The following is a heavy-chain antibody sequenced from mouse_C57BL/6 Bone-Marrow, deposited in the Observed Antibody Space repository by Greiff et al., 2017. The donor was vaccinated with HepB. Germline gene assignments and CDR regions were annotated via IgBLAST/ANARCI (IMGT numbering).Heavy chain of an antibody. Sequence: VQLQQSGTVLARPGASVKMSCKTSGYTFTSYWMHWVKQRPGQGLEWIGAIYPGNSDTSYNQKFTGKAKLTAVTSASTAYMELRSLTNEDAAVYYCTRRGYDYFFYAMDYWGQGTSVTVSS. CDR2: IYPGNSDT. J-gene: IGHJ4*01. V-gene: IGHV1-5*01. CDR1: GYTFTSYW. D-gene: IGHD2-4*01. CDR3: TRRGYDYFFYAMDY.